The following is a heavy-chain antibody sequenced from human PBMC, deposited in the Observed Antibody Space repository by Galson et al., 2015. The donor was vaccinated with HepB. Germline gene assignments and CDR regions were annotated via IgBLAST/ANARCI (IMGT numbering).Heavy chain of an antibody. CDR2: ISSSSSYI. J-gene: IGHJ5*02. D-gene: IGHD2-2*01. CDR3: ARDQYCSSTSCYRWFDP. CDR1: YS. Sequence: YSMNWVRQAPGKGLEWVSSISSSSSYIYYADSVKGRFTISRDNAKNSLYLQMNSLRAEDTAVYYCARDQYCSSTSCYRWFDPWGQGTLVTVSS. V-gene: IGHV3-21*01.